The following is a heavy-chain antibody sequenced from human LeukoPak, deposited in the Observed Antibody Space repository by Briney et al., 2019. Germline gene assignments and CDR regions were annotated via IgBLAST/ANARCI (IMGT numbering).Heavy chain of an antibody. CDR1: GFTFSSNA. J-gene: IGHJ4*02. CDR3: ANDPSRKLRHFDWSFHYFDY. CDR2: ISGSGGST. Sequence: GGSLRLSCAASGFTFSSNAMSWVRQAPGKGLEWVSSISGSGGSTYYADSVKGRFTISRDNAKNTLYLQMNSLRAEDTAVYYCANDPSRKLRHFDWSFHYFDYWGQGTLVTVSS. V-gene: IGHV3-23*01. D-gene: IGHD3-9*01.